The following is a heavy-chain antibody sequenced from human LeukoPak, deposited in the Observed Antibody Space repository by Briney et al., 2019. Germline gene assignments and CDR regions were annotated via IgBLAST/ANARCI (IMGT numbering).Heavy chain of an antibody. V-gene: IGHV4-39*07. CDR1: GGSVSSSSYY. J-gene: IGHJ6*03. Sequence: SETLSLTCTVSGGSVSSSSYYWGWIRQPPGKGLEWIGSIYYSGSTYYNPSLKSRVTISVDTSKNQFSLKLSSVTAADTAVYYCAGGLYYDILTGYYDTPLTGNYYYYMDVWGKGTTVTISS. CDR2: IYYSGST. CDR3: AGGLYYDILTGYYDTPLTGNYYYYMDV. D-gene: IGHD3-9*01.